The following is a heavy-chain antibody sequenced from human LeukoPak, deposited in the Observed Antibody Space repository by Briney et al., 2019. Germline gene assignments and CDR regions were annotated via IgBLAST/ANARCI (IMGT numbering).Heavy chain of an antibody. J-gene: IGHJ4*02. CDR2: ISSSSSTI. V-gene: IGHV3-48*01. D-gene: IGHD6-6*01. CDR1: GFTFSSYA. Sequence: PGGSLRLSCAASGFTFSSYAMSWVRQAPGKGLEWVSYISSSSSTIYYADSVKGRFTISRDNAKNSLYLQMNSLRVEDTAVYYCARDLGIAARWGQGTLVTVSS. CDR3: ARDLGIAAR.